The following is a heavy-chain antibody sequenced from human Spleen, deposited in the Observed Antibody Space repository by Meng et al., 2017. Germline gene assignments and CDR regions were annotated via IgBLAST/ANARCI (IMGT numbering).Heavy chain of an antibody. D-gene: IGHD2-2*01. Sequence: GGSLRLSCAASGFTFSNAWMTWVRQAPGKGLEWVGFIRSKAYGGTTEYAASVKGRFTISRDDSKSIAYLQMNSLKTEDTAVYYCTSGYCSSTSCYADYWGQGTLVTVSS. CDR3: TSGYCSSTSCYADY. V-gene: IGHV3-49*04. CDR2: IRSKAYGGTT. J-gene: IGHJ4*02. CDR1: GFTFSNAW.